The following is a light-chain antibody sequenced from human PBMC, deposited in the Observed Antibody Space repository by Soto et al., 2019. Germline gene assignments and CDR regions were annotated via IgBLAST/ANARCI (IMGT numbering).Light chain of an antibody. CDR3: QQYGRSPWT. J-gene: IGKJ1*01. CDR2: GAA. CDR1: QSVSKNY. V-gene: IGKV3-20*01. Sequence: EIVLTQPPGTLSLSPGEGATLTCRASQSVSKNYLACYQQKPGQAPRLLSYGAANRATGIPDRFSGSGSGTDFTLTICRLEPEDFAVYYCQQYGRSPWTFGQGTKVDI.